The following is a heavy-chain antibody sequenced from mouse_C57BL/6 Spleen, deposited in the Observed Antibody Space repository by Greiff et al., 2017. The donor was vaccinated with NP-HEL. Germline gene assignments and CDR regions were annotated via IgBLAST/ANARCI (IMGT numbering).Heavy chain of an antibody. CDR1: GFNIKDDY. D-gene: IGHD3-2*02. Sequence: VQLQQSGAELVRPGASVKLSCTASGFNIKDDYMHWVKQRPEQGLEWIGWIDPENGDTDYASKFQGKATITADTTSNTAYLQLSSLTSEDTAVYYCTTRLPFAYWGQGTLVTVSA. V-gene: IGHV14-4*01. CDR2: IDPENGDT. J-gene: IGHJ3*01. CDR3: TTRLPFAY.